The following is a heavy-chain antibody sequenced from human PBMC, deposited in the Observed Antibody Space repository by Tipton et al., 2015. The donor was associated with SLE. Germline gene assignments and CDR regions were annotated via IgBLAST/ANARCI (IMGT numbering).Heavy chain of an antibody. D-gene: IGHD4-17*01. J-gene: IGHJ4*02. CDR2: VSHTGST. CDR3: ARPSRGHGDYDN. V-gene: IGHV4-38-2*01. CDR1: GSSFSSAYY. Sequence: LRLSCAVSGSSFSSAYYWGWIRQPPGRGLEWIGSVSHTGSTSYNPSLKSRVTISLDTSKNHFSLRLTSMTATDTAVYYCARPSRGHGDYDNWGQGTQVTVSS.